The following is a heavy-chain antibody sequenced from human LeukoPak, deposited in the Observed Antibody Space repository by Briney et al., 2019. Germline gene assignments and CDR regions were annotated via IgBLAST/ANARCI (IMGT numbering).Heavy chain of an antibody. J-gene: IGHJ3*02. V-gene: IGHV3-48*01. Sequence: AGGSLRLSCAASGFTFSTSGMNWVRQAPGKGLEWISYISSSSRTIYYADSVKGRFTISRDNAENSLYLQMNSLRAEDTVVYYCARETASWGYAFDIWGQGTMVTVSS. CDR3: ARETASWGYAFDI. D-gene: IGHD6-13*01. CDR2: ISSSSRTI. CDR1: GFTFSTSG.